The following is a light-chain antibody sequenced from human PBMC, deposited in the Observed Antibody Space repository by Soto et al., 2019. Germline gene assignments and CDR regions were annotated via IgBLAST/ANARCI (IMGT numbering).Light chain of an antibody. CDR2: GAS. J-gene: IGKJ1*01. CDR1: QSVSSN. CDR3: KQYNNLWT. Sequence: ELVLTQSPAPPPVLPGERATHSCTVSQSVSSNLAWYHQQPGRAPTLRIYGASTRATGIPARFSDSGSGTEFTLAISSLQSEDFAVYYCKQYNNLWTFDRGTKV. V-gene: IGKV3-15*01.